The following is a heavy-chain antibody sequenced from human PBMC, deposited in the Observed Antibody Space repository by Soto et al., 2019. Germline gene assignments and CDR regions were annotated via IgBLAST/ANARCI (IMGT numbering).Heavy chain of an antibody. Sequence: QVQLVQSGAEVKKPGSSVKVSCKASGGTFSSYAISWVRQAPGQGLEWMGGIIPIFGTANYAQKFQGRVTINADESTSTAYMARSSPRSAATAVYYCARDRVVVAVAAYCAYCGMDVWGQGTTVTVSS. V-gene: IGHV1-69*12. J-gene: IGHJ6*02. CDR1: GGTFSSYA. D-gene: IGHD2-15*01. CDR2: IIPIFGTA. CDR3: ARDRVVVAVAAYCAYCGMDV.